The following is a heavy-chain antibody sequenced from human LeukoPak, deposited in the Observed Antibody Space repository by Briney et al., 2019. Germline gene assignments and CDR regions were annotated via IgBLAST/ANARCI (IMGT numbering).Heavy chain of an antibody. V-gene: IGHV3-48*01. CDR3: TRDIATTVFDY. Sequence: PGQSLRLSCVASGFTFTAHTMHWVRRAPGKGLESVAHISASSTAIHYGDSVKGRFTVSRDNAKTSLYLRMNSLRAEDTAVYYCTRDIATTVFDYWGQGTLVTVSS. CDR1: GFTFTAHT. CDR2: ISASSTAI. J-gene: IGHJ4*02. D-gene: IGHD4-17*01.